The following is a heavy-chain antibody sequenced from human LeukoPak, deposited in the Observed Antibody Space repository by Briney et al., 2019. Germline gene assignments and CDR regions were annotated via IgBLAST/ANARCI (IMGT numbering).Heavy chain of an antibody. V-gene: IGHV4-39*01. D-gene: IGHD2-2*01. CDR3: ARHVYQLASPLWY. Sequence: SETLSLTCTVSGGSISSSSYYWGWIRQPPGKGLEWIGSIYYSGSTYYNPSLKSRVTISVDTSKNQFSLKLSSVTAADTAVYYCARHVYQLASPLWYWGQGTLVTVSS. J-gene: IGHJ4*02. CDR2: IYYSGST. CDR1: GGSISSSSYY.